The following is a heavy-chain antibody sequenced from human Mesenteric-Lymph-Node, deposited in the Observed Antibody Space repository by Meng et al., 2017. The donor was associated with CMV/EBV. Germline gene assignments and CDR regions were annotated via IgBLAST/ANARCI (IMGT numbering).Heavy chain of an antibody. Sequence: ACGSMSSHRYYWAWGRQPPGKGLEWVGSSHYSGSTYYSPSLKSRVTISVDTSKIQFSLKLSSVTAAYTAVYYCASRATVTYIWTNWGQGTLVTVSS. CDR3: ASRATVTYIWTN. D-gene: IGHD4-17*01. CDR2: SHYSGST. J-gene: IGHJ4*02. V-gene: IGHV4-39*01. CDR1: CGSMSSHRYY.